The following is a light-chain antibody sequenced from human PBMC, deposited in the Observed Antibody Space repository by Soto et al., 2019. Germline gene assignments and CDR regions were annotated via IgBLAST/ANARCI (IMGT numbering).Light chain of an antibody. CDR1: QSVSSDW. CDR3: QDYHGSPPT. V-gene: IGKV3-20*01. CDR2: GAS. Sequence: TVLTQSPGTLSLSPGERVALSCRASQSVSSDWLAWYQQKPGQPPRLLIYGASNRATGIPDRFSGSGSETDFTLTISRLEPEDFAFYFCQDYHGSPPTFGQGTMVEIK. J-gene: IGKJ1*01.